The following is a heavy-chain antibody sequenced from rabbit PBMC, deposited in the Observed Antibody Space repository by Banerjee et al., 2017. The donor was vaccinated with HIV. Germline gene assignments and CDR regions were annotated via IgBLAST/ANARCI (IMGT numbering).Heavy chain of an antibody. CDR1: GFSFSSGYD. V-gene: IGHV1S45*01. CDR2: IYNGDVGSRT. Sequence: QEQLVESGGGLVQPGGSLKLSCKASGFSFSSGYDMCWVRQAPGKGLEWIACIYNGDVGSRTYYATWAKGRFTISKTSTTVTLQVTSLTAADTATYFCARNYVNVFDPWGPGTLVTVS. D-gene: IGHD1-1*01. J-gene: IGHJ2*01. CDR3: ARNYVNVFDP.